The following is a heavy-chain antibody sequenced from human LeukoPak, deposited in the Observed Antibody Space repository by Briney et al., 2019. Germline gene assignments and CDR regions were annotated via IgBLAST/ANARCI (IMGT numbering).Heavy chain of an antibody. CDR2: ISYDGSNK. V-gene: IGHV3-30-3*01. Sequence: PGGSLRLSCAASGFTFSSYAMSWVRQAPGKGLEWVAVISYDGSNKYYADSVKGRFTISRDNSKNTLYLQMNSLRAEDTAVYYCAKAGREMATLKLQYYFDYWGQGTLVTVPS. CDR3: AKAGREMATLKLQYYFDY. D-gene: IGHD5-24*01. CDR1: GFTFSSYA. J-gene: IGHJ4*02.